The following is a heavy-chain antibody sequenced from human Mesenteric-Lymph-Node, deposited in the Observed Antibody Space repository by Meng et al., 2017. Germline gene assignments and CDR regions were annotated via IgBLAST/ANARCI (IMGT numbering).Heavy chain of an antibody. D-gene: IGHD1-14*01. V-gene: IGHV1-2*02. Sequence: ASVKVSCKASGYTFTGYYMHWVRQAPGQGLEWMGWINPNSGGTNYAQKFQGRVTMTRDTSISTAYMELSRLRSDDTAVYYCARRNELFSIGEVGTENHWFDPWGQGTLVTVSS. CDR1: GYTFTGYY. J-gene: IGHJ5*02. CDR2: INPNSGGT. CDR3: ARRNELFSIGEVGTENHWFDP.